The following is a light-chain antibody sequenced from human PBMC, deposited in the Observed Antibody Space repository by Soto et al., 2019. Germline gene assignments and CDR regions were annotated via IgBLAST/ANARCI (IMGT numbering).Light chain of an antibody. CDR1: QSVSSY. J-gene: IGKJ5*01. Sequence: EIVLTQSPATLSLSPGERATLSCRASQSVSSYLAWYQQKPGQAPRLLIYDASNRATGIPARFSGSGSGTDFSLTISSLEPEDFAVYYCQQRSNWPLITFGQGTLLEI. CDR3: QQRSNWPLIT. CDR2: DAS. V-gene: IGKV3-11*01.